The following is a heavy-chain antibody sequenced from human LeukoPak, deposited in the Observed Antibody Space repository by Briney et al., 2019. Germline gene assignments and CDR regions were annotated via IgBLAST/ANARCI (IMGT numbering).Heavy chain of an antibody. J-gene: IGHJ2*01. Sequence: GGSLRLSCAASGFTVSNKYMSWVRQAPGRGLEWVSVIYSGGSTYYADSVKGRFSISRDKSKNTLYLQMNSLRAEDTAVYYCARDLAAGEHFYFDLWGRGALVTVSS. CDR2: IYSGGST. V-gene: IGHV3-66*01. CDR3: ARDLAAGEHFYFDL. D-gene: IGHD7-27*01. CDR1: GFTVSNKY.